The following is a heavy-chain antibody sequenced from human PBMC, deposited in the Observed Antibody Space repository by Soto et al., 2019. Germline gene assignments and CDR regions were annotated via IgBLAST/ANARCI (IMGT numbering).Heavy chain of an antibody. CDR2: ITSTGGST. D-gene: IGHD6-19*01. V-gene: IGHV3-23*01. Sequence: PGVSLRLSCEASGFTFANYAMSCVRQAPGKGLEWASTITSTGGSTYYSNSVKGRLSVARDNSKNTLYLQRLRMREDDSAMYYCAKDRGASGWYLDYWGQGTLVTVSS. CDR3: AKDRGASGWYLDY. CDR1: GFTFANYA. J-gene: IGHJ4*02.